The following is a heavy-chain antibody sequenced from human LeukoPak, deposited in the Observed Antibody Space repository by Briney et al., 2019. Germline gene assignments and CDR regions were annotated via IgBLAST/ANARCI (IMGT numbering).Heavy chain of an antibody. Sequence: PGGSLRLSCAASGFTFSSYAMSWVRQAPGKGLEWVSAISGSGGSTYYADSVKGRFTISRDNSKNTLYLQMNSLRAEDTAVYYCAKAQFGDSPYYYYGMDVWGQGTTVTVSS. J-gene: IGHJ6*02. V-gene: IGHV3-23*01. D-gene: IGHD4-17*01. CDR2: ISGSGGST. CDR1: GFTFSSYA. CDR3: AKAQFGDSPYYYYGMDV.